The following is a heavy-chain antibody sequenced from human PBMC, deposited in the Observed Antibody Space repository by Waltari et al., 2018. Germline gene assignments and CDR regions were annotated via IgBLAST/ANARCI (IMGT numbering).Heavy chain of an antibody. CDR3: ARYGDYWYFDL. CDR2: IKQDGSEK. CDR1: GFPLGSSW. J-gene: IGHJ2*01. D-gene: IGHD4-17*01. V-gene: IGHV3-7*02. Sequence: EVQLVESGGGLVQPGGSLRLSCAASGFPLGSSWMRWVRQAPGKGLEWVANIKQDGSEKYYVDSVKGRFTISRDNAKNSLYLQMNSLRAEDTAVYYCARYGDYWYFDLWGRGTLVTVSS.